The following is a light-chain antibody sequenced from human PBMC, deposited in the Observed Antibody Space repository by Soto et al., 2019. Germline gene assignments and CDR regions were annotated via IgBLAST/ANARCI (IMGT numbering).Light chain of an antibody. CDR2: DAS. CDR1: QSISSW. CDR3: QQYRGT. J-gene: IGKJ4*01. V-gene: IGKV1-5*01. Sequence: DIQMTQSPSTLSASVGDRVTITCRASQSISSWLAWYQQKPGKAPKLLIYDASSLESGVPSRFSGSGSGTEFTLTISSLQPDDFATYYCQQYRGTFGGGTKVEIK.